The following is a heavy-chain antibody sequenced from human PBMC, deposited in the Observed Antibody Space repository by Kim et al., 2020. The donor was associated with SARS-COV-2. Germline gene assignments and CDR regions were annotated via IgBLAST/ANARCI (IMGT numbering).Heavy chain of an antibody. J-gene: IGHJ4*02. V-gene: IGHV3-30-3*01. CDR3: ARDLPDYYDSRALDY. CDR2: ISYDGSNK. CDR1: GFTFSSYA. D-gene: IGHD3-22*01. Sequence: GGSLRLSCAASGFTFSSYAMHWVRQAPGKGLEWVAVISYDGSNKYYADSVKGRFTISRDNSKNTLYLQMNSLRAEDTAVYYCARDLPDYYDSRALDYWGQGTLVTVSS.